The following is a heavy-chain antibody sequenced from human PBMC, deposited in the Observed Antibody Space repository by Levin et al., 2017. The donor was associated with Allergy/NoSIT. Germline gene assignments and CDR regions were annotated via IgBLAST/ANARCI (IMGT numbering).Heavy chain of an antibody. V-gene: IGHV3-33*01. D-gene: IGHD1-26*01. Sequence: QPGESLKISCAASGFTFSSYGMHWVRQAPGKGLEWVAYIWYDGTYKYYADSVKGRFTISRDNSRNTLYLQMNSLRAEDTAVYFCARGTTVGSNYKGAFDIWGQGTMVTVSS. J-gene: IGHJ3*02. CDR3: ARGTTVGSNYKGAFDI. CDR2: IWYDGTYK. CDR1: GFTFSSYG.